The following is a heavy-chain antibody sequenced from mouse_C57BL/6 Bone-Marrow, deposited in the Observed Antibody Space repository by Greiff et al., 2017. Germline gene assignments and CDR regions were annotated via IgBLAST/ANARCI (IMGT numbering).Heavy chain of an antibody. Sequence: EVQLVESGGGLVKPGGSLKLSCAASGFTFSSYAMSWVRQTPEKRLEWVATISDGGSYTYYPDNVKGRFTISRDHAKNNLYLQMSHLKSEDTAMYYCARARLRYWYFDVWGTGTTVTVSS. CDR2: ISDGGSYT. J-gene: IGHJ1*03. CDR3: ARARLRYWYFDV. D-gene: IGHD2-4*01. V-gene: IGHV5-4*01. CDR1: GFTFSSYA.